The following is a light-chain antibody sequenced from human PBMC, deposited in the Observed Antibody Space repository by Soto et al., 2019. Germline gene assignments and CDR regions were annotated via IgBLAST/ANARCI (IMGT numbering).Light chain of an antibody. J-gene: IGKJ2*01. Sequence: EIVLTQSPATLSLSPGERVTLSCGASQSVSNNYLAWYQRKPGLAPRLLIYDAFNRATGLLDRFSGSGSGTDFTLTISRLEPEDFAVYYCQQYGSSPNTFGQGTKLEIK. CDR1: QSVSNNY. V-gene: IGKV3D-20*01. CDR3: QQYGSSPNT. CDR2: DAF.